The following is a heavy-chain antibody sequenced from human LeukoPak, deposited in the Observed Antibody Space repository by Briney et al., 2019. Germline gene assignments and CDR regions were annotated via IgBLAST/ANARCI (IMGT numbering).Heavy chain of an antibody. CDR2: IYSGGNT. J-gene: IGHJ4*02. Sequence: VGSLRLSCTASVYSASDNYMNWVRQAPGKGVEWVSLIYSGGNTHYADSVKDRFTISRDNSKNTLYLQMSSLRVEDTAVYYCTRDTPGIAASVSGGWGQGTLVTVSS. V-gene: IGHV3-53*01. CDR3: TRDTPGIAASVSGG. D-gene: IGHD6-13*01. CDR1: VYSASDNY.